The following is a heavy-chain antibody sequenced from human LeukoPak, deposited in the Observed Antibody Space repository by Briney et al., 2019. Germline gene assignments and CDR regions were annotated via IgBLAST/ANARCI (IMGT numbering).Heavy chain of an antibody. D-gene: IGHD6-19*01. CDR2: IWFDKNQ. V-gene: IGHV3-33*01. J-gene: IGHJ4*02. CDR1: GFILNDYG. Sequence: GGSLRLSCAASGFILNDYGMHWVRQAPGKGLEWVADIWFDKNQHFADSVKGRFTISRDNSQNTLYLQMNSLRAEDTAVYYCARDSGGSSSGWSDYWGQGTLVTVSS. CDR3: ARDSGGSSSGWSDY.